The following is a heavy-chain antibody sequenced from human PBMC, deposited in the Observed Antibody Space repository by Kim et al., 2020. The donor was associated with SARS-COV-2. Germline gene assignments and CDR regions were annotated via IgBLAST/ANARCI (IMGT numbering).Heavy chain of an antibody. CDR3: ARGGYCSGGSCYSGRKGWYFDL. V-gene: IGHV1-69*13. J-gene: IGHJ2*01. CDR1: GGTFSSYA. Sequence: SVKVSCKASGGTFSSYAISWVRQAPGQGLEWMGGIIPIFGTANYAQKFQGRVTITADESTSTAYMELSSLRSEDTAVYYCARGGYCSGGSCYSGRKGWYFDLWGRGTLVTVSS. CDR2: IIPIFGTA. D-gene: IGHD2-15*01.